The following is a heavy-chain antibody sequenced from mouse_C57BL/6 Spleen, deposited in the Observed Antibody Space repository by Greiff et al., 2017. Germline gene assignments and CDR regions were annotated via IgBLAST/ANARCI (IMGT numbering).Heavy chain of an antibody. CDR2: ISSGGSYT. Sequence: EVHLVESGGDLVKPGGSLKLSCAASGFTFSSYGMSWVRQTPDKRLEWVATISSGGSYTYYPDSVKGRFTISRDNAKNTLYLQMSSLKSEDTAMYYCARGEDYDYAWFAYWGQGTLVTVSA. V-gene: IGHV5-6*01. J-gene: IGHJ3*01. CDR1: GFTFSSYG. D-gene: IGHD2-4*01. CDR3: ARGEDYDYAWFAY.